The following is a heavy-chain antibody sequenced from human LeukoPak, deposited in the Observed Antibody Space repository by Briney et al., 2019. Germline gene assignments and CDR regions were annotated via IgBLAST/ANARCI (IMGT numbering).Heavy chain of an antibody. Sequence: GASVKVSCKASGGTFRDYIFTWVRQAPGQGLEWMGSLIPTFGTPDYAEKFQGRVKITADKSTSTVYMELSGLMSEDTAVYYCARELPPASWGQGTLVTVSS. D-gene: IGHD2-15*01. CDR2: LIPTFGTP. CDR3: ARELPPAS. V-gene: IGHV1-69*08. CDR1: GGTFRDYI. J-gene: IGHJ5*02.